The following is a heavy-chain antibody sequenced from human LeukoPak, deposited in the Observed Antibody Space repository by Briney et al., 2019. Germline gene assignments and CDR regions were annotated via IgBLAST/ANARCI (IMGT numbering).Heavy chain of an antibody. D-gene: IGHD2-2*01. CDR2: INPNSGGT. CDR3: AREVVVVVPAAMGGYYYMDV. CDR1: GYTFTGYY. Sequence: ASVKVSCKASGYTFTGYYMHWVRQAPGQGLEWVGWINPNSGGTNYAQKFQGRVTVTRDTSISTAYMELSRLRSDDTAVYYCAREVVVVVPAAMGGYYYMDVWGKGTTVTVSS. V-gene: IGHV1-2*02. J-gene: IGHJ6*03.